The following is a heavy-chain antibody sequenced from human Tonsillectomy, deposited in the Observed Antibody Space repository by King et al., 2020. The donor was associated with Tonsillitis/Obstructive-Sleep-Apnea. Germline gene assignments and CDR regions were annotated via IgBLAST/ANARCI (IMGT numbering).Heavy chain of an antibody. CDR3: TSDGRSAYMDV. D-gene: IGHD6-6*01. CDR2: IKSKTDGGTT. Sequence: VQLVESGGGLVKPGGSLRLSCAASGFNFSNAWMSWVRQAPGKGLEWVGRIKSKTDGGTTDYAAPVKGRFTISRDDSKNTLSLQMNSLKTEDTAVYYCTSDGRSAYMDVWGKGTTVTVSS. J-gene: IGHJ6*03. V-gene: IGHV3-15*01. CDR1: GFNFSNAW.